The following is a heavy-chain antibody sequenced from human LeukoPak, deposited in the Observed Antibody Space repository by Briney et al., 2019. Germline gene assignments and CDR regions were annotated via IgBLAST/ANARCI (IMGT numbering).Heavy chain of an antibody. CDR1: GGSISNYY. CDR3: ARHSPTYYDFDY. V-gene: IGHV4-59*08. Sequence: PSETLSLTCTVSGGSISNYYWTWLRQPPGKGLEWIGYIFHSGSTKYNPSLQSRVTISVDTSKSRFSLKLSSVTAADTAVYYCARHSPTYYDFDYWGQGTLVTVYS. J-gene: IGHJ4*02. CDR2: IFHSGST. D-gene: IGHD3-10*01.